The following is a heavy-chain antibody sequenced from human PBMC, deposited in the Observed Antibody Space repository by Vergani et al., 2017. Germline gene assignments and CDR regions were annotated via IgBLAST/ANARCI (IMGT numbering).Heavy chain of an antibody. J-gene: IGHJ4*02. CDR1: GFTVSSNY. Sequence: EVQLVESGGGLVQPGGSLRLSCAASGFTVSSNYMSWVRQAPGKGLEWVSVIYSGGSTYYADSVKGRFTISRDNSKNTLYLQMNSLRAEDTAVYYCALSPRHFWSGYLVKWGQGTLVTVSS. CDR3: ALSPRHFWSGYLVK. V-gene: IGHV3-66*01. CDR2: IYSGGST. D-gene: IGHD3-3*02.